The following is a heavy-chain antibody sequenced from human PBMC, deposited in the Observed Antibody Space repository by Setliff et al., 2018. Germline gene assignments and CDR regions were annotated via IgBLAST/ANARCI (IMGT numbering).Heavy chain of an antibody. CDR3: ARARYSSGWYGGGGAFYYMDA. CDR1: GDSISSHF. CDR2: IYYTGST. V-gene: IGHV4-59*08. Sequence: SETLSLTCTVSGDSISSHFWTWIRQPPGKGLEWVGHIYYTGSTSYNASVKSRVTVSLDTSKNQFSLKLTPVTAADTAVYYCARARYSSGWYGGGGAFYYMDAWGKGTTVTVSS. D-gene: IGHD6-19*01. J-gene: IGHJ6*03.